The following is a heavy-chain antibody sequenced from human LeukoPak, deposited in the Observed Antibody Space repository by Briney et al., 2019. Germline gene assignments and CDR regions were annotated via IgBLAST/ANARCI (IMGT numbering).Heavy chain of an antibody. CDR2: ISSSSSYI. J-gene: IGHJ4*02. CDR3: ARLLGNFDY. V-gene: IGHV3-21*01. Sequence: PGGSLRLACAASGFTLSSDSMDSVRQAPGKGLEWVSSISSSSSYIYYADSVKGRFTISRDNARNSLFLQMNSLRAEDTAVYYCARLLGNFDYWGQGTLVTVSS. CDR1: GFTLSSDS.